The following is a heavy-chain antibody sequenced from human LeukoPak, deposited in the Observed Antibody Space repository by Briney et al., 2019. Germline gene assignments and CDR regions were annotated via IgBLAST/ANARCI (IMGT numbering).Heavy chain of an antibody. CDR1: GGSINNYY. CDR2: IYTRGST. D-gene: IGHD2-15*01. Sequence: PSETLSLTCTVSGGSINNYYGSWIRQPAGKGPEWIGRIYTRGSTNYNPSLKSRVTMSVDTSKNQFSLKLSSVTAADTAVYYCARGRYCSADICSGGDAFDIWGQGTMVSVSS. V-gene: IGHV4-4*07. J-gene: IGHJ3*02. CDR3: ARGRYCSADICSGGDAFDI.